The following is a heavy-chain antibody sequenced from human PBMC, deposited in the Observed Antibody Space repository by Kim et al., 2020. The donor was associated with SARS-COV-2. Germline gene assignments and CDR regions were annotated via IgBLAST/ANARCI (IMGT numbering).Heavy chain of an antibody. J-gene: IGHJ4*02. V-gene: IGHV3-23*01. D-gene: IGHD2-2*01. CDR2: ISSSGDSS. CDR3: AKDRVRSSTL. CDR1: GFTFSSYV. Sequence: GGSLRLSCAASGFTFSSYVMSWVRQAPGKGPEWVSSISSSGDSSYYGDSVRGRFTISRDNSKNTLYLQMSTLRAEDTAVYYCAKDRVRSSTLCGQGTLVTVSS.